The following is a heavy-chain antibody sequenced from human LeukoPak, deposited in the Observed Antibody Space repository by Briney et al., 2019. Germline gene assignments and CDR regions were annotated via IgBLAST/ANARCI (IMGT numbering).Heavy chain of an antibody. Sequence: GESLQISCKGSGYIFTSYWIGWVRQLPGKGLEWMGIIYPGDSDTRYSPACQGQVTISADKSISTAYLQWSSLKASDTAMYYCARLSGGYGERQGLFDYWGQGTLVTVSS. D-gene: IGHD5-12*01. V-gene: IGHV5-51*01. J-gene: IGHJ4*02. CDR2: IYPGDSDT. CDR1: GYIFTSYW. CDR3: ARLSGGYGERQGLFDY.